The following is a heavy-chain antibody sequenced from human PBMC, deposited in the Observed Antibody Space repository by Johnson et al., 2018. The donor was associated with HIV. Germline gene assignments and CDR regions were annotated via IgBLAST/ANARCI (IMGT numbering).Heavy chain of an antibody. CDR2: LFSGGST. J-gene: IGHJ3*02. Sequence: VQLVESGGGVVRPGGSLRLSCAASGFTFDDYGMSWVRQAPGKGLEWVSVLFSGGSTYYADSVKGRFTISRANAKNSLYLQMNSLRAEDTAVYYCGFDIWGQGTMVTVSS. V-gene: IGHV3-20*04. CDR3: GFDI. CDR1: GFTFDDYG.